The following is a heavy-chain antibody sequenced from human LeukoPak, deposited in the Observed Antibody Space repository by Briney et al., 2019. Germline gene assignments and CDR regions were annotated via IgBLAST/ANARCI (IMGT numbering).Heavy chain of an antibody. CDR3: ARGETTVTTLGLSPRYFDL. CDR1: GYTFTSYD. Sequence: GGSVKVSCEASGYTFTSYDINWVRQAAGQGLEWMGWMNPNSGNTGYAQKFQGRVTMTRSTSISTAYMELGSLTSEDTAVYYCARGETTVTTLGLSPRYFDLWGRGTLVTVSS. D-gene: IGHD4-17*01. CDR2: MNPNSGNT. J-gene: IGHJ2*01. V-gene: IGHV1-8*01.